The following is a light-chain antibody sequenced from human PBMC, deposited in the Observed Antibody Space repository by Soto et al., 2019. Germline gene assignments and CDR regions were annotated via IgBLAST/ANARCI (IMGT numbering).Light chain of an antibody. Sequence: EIVLTQSPGTLSLSPGERATLSCRASQSVSNNYLAWYQQKPGQAPRLLIYGASNRATGLPDRFSGSGSGTDFTLIISRLEPEDFAVYYCQQYGSSGTFGQGTKVEIK. V-gene: IGKV3-20*01. CDR3: QQYGSSGT. CDR2: GAS. CDR1: QSVSNNY. J-gene: IGKJ1*01.